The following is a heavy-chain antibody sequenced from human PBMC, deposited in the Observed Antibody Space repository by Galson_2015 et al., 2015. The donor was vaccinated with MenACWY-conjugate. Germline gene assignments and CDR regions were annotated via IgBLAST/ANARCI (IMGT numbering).Heavy chain of an antibody. Sequence: ETLSLTCTVSGGSIYSADYWWGWIRQPPGRGLEWIASIHYSKTTHYNPSLKSRVTISVDTSKNQFSLSLTSVSAADTAVYYCARLPRGINLILEGSWGQGILVTVSS. CDR1: GGSIYSADYW. J-gene: IGHJ5*02. CDR3: ARLPRGINLILEGS. D-gene: IGHD3-22*01. V-gene: IGHV4-39*01. CDR2: IHYSKTT.